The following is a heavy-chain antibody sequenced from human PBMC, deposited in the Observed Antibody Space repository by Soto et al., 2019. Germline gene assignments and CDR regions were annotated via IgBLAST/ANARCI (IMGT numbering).Heavy chain of an antibody. CDR2: IKTKTQGETT. D-gene: IGHD1-26*01. CDR3: TTGSVEGY. CDR1: GFTISGAW. V-gene: IGHV3-15*07. Sequence: EVQLVESGGGLVKPGGSLRLSCAASGFTISGAWMNWVRQAPGKGLEWVGRIKTKTQGETTDYAAPVKGRFTISRDDSENTLCLHMNSLKIEDTAVYYCTTGSVEGYWGQGTLVTVSS. J-gene: IGHJ4*02.